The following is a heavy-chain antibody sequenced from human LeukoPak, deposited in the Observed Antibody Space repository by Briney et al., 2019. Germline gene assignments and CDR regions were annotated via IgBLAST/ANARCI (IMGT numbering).Heavy chain of an antibody. CDR2: ISYDGSNK. D-gene: IGHD2-2*01. CDR3: ARGGVPAAVPYYYYYGMDV. CDR1: GFTFDSYW. V-gene: IGHV3-30-3*01. Sequence: GGSLRLSCAASGFTFDSYWMSWVRQAPGKGLEWVAVISYDGSNKYYADSVKGRFTISRDNSKNTLYLQMNSLRAEDTAVYYCARGGVPAAVPYYYYYGMDVWGQGTTVTVPS. J-gene: IGHJ6*02.